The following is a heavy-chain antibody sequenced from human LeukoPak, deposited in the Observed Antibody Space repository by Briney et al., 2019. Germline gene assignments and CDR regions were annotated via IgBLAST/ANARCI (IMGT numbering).Heavy chain of an antibody. CDR3: ARVPAAMPRHNWNYRFDP. Sequence: SETLSLTCAVYAGSFSGYYWSWIRQPPGKGLEWIGEINHSGSTNYNPSLKSRVTISVDTSKNQFSLKLSSVTAADTAVYYCARVPAAMPRHNWNYRFDPWGQGTLVTVSS. CDR2: INHSGST. J-gene: IGHJ5*02. D-gene: IGHD2-2*01. V-gene: IGHV4-34*01. CDR1: AGSFSGYY.